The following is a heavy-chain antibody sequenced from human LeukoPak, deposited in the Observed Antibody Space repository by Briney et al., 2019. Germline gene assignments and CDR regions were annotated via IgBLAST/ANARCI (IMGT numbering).Heavy chain of an antibody. V-gene: IGHV3-48*03. Sequence: GGSLRLSCAASGFTFSSYEMNWVRQAPGKGLEWVSYISSSGSTIYYADSVKGRFTISGDNAKNSLYLQMNSLRAEDTAVYYCARDRQWLAEFDYWGQGTLVTVSS. CDR1: GFTFSSYE. J-gene: IGHJ4*02. CDR3: ARDRQWLAEFDY. CDR2: ISSSGSTI. D-gene: IGHD6-19*01.